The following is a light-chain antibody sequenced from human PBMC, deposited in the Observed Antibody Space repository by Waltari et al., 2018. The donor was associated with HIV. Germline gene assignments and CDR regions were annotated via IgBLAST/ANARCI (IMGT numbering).Light chain of an antibody. CDR2: YDS. V-gene: IGLV3-21*01. CDR1: NIGKKN. J-gene: IGLJ2*01. CDR3: QVWDSSSVVV. Sequence: SYVLTQPPSVSVAPGKTARITCGGNNIGKKNVHWYQQKPGQAPVLVIYYDSDLPSWIPERFSGSNSGNTATLTISRVEAGDEADYHCQVWDSSSVVVFGGGTKLTVL.